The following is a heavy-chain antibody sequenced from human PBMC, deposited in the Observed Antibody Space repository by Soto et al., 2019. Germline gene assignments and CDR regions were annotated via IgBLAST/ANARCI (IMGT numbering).Heavy chain of an antibody. Sequence: GGSLRLSCSASGFTFKTFSMHWVRQAPGKGLEYVSAITNGGTISYADSVKGRFIISRDNSKNTLFLHMTSLRTDDTAVYYCVSLLMLEGYHDTDVWGQGTTVTVS. CDR1: GFTFKTFS. V-gene: IGHV3-64D*08. J-gene: IGHJ6*02. D-gene: IGHD6-13*01. CDR3: VSLLMLEGYHDTDV. CDR2: ITNGGTI.